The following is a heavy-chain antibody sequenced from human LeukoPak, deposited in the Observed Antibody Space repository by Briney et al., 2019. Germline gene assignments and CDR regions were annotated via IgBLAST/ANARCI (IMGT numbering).Heavy chain of an antibody. D-gene: IGHD4-11*01. J-gene: IGHJ4*02. CDR2: INWHGGST. CDR3: ARANYSPYYFDY. Sequence: GGSLRLSCVASGFTFEDYGMSWVRQSAGKGLEWVSSINWHGGSTHYAESVKGRFTISRDNAKNSLFLQMNGLRAEDTALYYCARANYSPYYFDYWGQGTLVTVSS. CDR1: GFTFEDYG. V-gene: IGHV3-20*04.